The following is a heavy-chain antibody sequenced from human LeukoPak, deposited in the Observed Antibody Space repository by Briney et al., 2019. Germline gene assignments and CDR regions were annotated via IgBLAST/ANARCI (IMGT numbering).Heavy chain of an antibody. V-gene: IGHV5-51*01. CDR1: GYSFTSYW. Sequence: GESLQISSQGSGYSFTSYWIGWVRQMPGKGLEWMGIIYPGDSDTRYSPPFQGQVTISADKSISTAYLQWSSLKASDTAMYYCARQPGTTANLDYWGQGTLVTVSS. D-gene: IGHD1-1*01. CDR2: IYPGDSDT. J-gene: IGHJ4*02. CDR3: ARQPGTTANLDY.